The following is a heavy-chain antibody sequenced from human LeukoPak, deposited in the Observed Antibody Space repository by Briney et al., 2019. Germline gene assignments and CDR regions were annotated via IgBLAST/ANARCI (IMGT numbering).Heavy chain of an antibody. Sequence: GGSLRLSCAASGFSFSSYWMHWVRQAPGKGLLWVSRINTDGSSTYYADSVKGRFTISRDNAKNTLYLQMNSLRAEDAAVYYCARDHYGGNSDYWGQGTLVTVSS. J-gene: IGHJ4*02. V-gene: IGHV3-74*01. CDR2: INTDGSST. CDR3: ARDHYGGNSDY. CDR1: GFSFSSYW. D-gene: IGHD4-23*01.